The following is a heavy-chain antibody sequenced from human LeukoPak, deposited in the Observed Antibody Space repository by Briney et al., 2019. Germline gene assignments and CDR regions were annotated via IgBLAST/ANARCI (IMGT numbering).Heavy chain of an antibody. V-gene: IGHV1-69*05. J-gene: IGHJ4*02. CDR1: GGTFSSYA. Sequence: SVKVSCKASGGTFSSYAISWVRQAPGQGLEWMGGIIPIFGTANYAQRFQGRVTITTDESTSTAYMELSSLRSEDTAVYYCARVTRGYSYGGIDYWGQGTLVTVSS. CDR2: IIPIFGTA. D-gene: IGHD5-18*01. CDR3: ARVTRGYSYGGIDY.